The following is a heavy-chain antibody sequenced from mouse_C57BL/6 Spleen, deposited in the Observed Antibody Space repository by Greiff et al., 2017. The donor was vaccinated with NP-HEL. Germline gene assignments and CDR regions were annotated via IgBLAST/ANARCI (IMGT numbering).Heavy chain of an antibody. J-gene: IGHJ3*01. CDR2: INPSSGYT. D-gene: IGHD1-1*01. Sequence: VQLQESGAELAKPGASVKLSCKASGYTFTSYWMHWVKQRPGQGLEWIGYINPSSGYTKYNQKFKDKATLTADKYSSTAYMQLSSLTYEDSAVYYCASGGSSYLFAYWGQGTLVTVSA. V-gene: IGHV1-7*01. CDR1: GYTFTSYW. CDR3: ASGGSSYLFAY.